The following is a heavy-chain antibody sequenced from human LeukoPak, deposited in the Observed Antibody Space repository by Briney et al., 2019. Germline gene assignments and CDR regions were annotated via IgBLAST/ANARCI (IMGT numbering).Heavy chain of an antibody. V-gene: IGHV3-30*18. CDR1: GFTFSSFG. CDR3: AKDLSGGNSGYELDY. Sequence: PGGSLRLSCAASGFTFSSFGMHWVRQAPGKGLEWVAVISYDGSNKYYADSVKGRFTISRDNSKNTLYLQMNSLRTEDTAVFYCAKDLSGGNSGYELDYWGQGTLVTVSS. J-gene: IGHJ4*02. D-gene: IGHD5-12*01. CDR2: ISYDGSNK.